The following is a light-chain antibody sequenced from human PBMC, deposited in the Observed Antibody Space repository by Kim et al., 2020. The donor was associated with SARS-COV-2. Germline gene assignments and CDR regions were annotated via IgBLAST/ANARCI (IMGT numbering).Light chain of an antibody. Sequence: DIQITQSPSSLSASVGDRVTITCRASQSISSYLNWYQQKPGKAPKLLIYAASSLQSGVPSRFSGSGSGTDFTLTISSLQPGGFGTYCCQQSYNIPWRFGQGAKVDIK. CDR1: QSISSY. CDR2: AAS. CDR3: QQSYNIPWR. V-gene: IGKV1-39*01. J-gene: IGKJ1*01.